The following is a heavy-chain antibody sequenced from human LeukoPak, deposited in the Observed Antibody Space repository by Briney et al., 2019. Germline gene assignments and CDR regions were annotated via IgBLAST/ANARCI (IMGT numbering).Heavy chain of an antibody. CDR3: AKAQFPYYSDGSGYPLDY. D-gene: IGHD3-22*01. Sequence: GGSLRLSCSTSGFTFTNAWMSWVRQAPGKGLEWVAFIRYDGRNKYYADSVKGRFTISRDNSKNTLYLQMNSLRAEDTAVYYCAKAQFPYYSDGSGYPLDYWGQGTLVTVSS. CDR1: GFTFTNAW. J-gene: IGHJ4*02. CDR2: IRYDGRNK. V-gene: IGHV3-30*02.